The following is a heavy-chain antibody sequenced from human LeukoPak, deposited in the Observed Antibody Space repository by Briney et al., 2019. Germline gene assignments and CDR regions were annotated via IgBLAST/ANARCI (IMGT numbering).Heavy chain of an antibody. CDR2: INHSGST. J-gene: IGHJ4*02. CDR1: GGSISSSNYY. Sequence: SETLSLTCTVSGGSISSSNYYWSWIRQPPGKGLEWIGEINHSGSTNYNPSLKSRVTISVDTSKNQFSLKLSSVTAADTAVYYCATTVTTYTYFDYWGQGTLVTVSS. CDR3: ATTVTTYTYFDY. V-gene: IGHV4-39*07. D-gene: IGHD4-17*01.